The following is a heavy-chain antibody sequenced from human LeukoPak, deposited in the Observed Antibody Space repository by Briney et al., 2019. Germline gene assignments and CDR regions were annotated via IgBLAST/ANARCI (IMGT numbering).Heavy chain of an antibody. J-gene: IGHJ4*02. CDR3: AKKGIFGVVIIPVYYFDY. Sequence: GGSLRLSCAASGFTFSSYAMSWVRQAPGKGLEWVSAISGSGGSTYYANSVKGRFTISRDNSKNTLYLQMNSLRAEDTAVYYCAKKGIFGVVIIPVYYFDYWGQGTLVTVSS. CDR1: GFTFSSYA. D-gene: IGHD3-3*01. V-gene: IGHV3-23*01. CDR2: ISGSGGST.